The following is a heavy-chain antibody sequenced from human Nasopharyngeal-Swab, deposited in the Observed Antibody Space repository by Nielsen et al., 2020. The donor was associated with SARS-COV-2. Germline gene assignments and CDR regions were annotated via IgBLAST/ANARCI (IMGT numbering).Heavy chain of an antibody. Sequence: GESLKISCAASGFTFSDYYMSWIRQAPGKGLEWVSYISSSGSTIYYADSVKGRFTISRDNAKNSLYLQMNSLRAEDTAVYYCAREGFLEWLNYYGMDVWGQGTTVTVSS. CDR3: AREGFLEWLNYYGMDV. D-gene: IGHD3-3*01. CDR1: GFTFSDYY. CDR2: ISSSGSTI. J-gene: IGHJ6*02. V-gene: IGHV3-11*01.